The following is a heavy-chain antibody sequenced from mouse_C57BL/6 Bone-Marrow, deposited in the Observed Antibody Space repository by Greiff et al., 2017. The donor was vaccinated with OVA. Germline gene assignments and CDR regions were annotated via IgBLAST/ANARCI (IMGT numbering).Heavy chain of an antibody. V-gene: IGHV8-12*01. CDR2: IYWDDDK. J-gene: IGHJ4*01. Sequence: QVTLKVSGPGILQSSQTLSLTCSFSGFSLSTSGMGASWIRQPSGKGLEWLAHIYWDDDKRYNPSLKSRLTISKDTSRNQVFLKITSVDTADTATYYCARRGDYYGSSYAMDYWGQGTSVTVSS. CDR3: ARRGDYYGSSYAMDY. CDR1: GFSLSTSGMG. D-gene: IGHD1-1*01.